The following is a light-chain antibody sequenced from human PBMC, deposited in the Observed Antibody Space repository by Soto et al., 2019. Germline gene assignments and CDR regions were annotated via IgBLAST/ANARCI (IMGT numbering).Light chain of an antibody. Sequence: QSALTQPASVSGSPGQSITISCTGTSSDVGAYNYVSWYQHHPGKAPKLMIYDVNNRPSGVSNRFSGSKSGNTASLTISGLQAEDEADYYCSSYTSSSTPYVFGTGTQLTVL. CDR3: SSYTSSSTPYV. V-gene: IGLV2-14*03. CDR2: DVN. J-gene: IGLJ1*01. CDR1: SSDVGAYNY.